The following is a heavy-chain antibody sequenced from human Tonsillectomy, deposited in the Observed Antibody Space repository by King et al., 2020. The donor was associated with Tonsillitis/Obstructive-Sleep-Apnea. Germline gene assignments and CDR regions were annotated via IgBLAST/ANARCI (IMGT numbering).Heavy chain of an antibody. Sequence: VQLVESGGGVVQPGRSLIVSCAASGLTFSNYAMHWVRQAPGKGLEWVAVISYDGRSKYYADSVKGRFAISRDNSRNTLYLQMNSLREYDTALYFCAREVESADFDLWGRGTLVIVSS. CDR2: ISYDGRSK. J-gene: IGHJ2*01. V-gene: IGHV3-30*09. CDR3: AREVESADFDL. CDR1: GLTFSNYA.